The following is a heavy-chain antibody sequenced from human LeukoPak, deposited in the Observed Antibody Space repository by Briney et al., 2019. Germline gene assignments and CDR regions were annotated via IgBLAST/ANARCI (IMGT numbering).Heavy chain of an antibody. J-gene: IGHJ5*02. CDR3: ARVQLTERSSWFDP. D-gene: IGHD1-1*01. Sequence: ASVKVSCKASGGTFSSYAISWVRQAPGKGLEWMGGIIPIFGTANYAQKFQGRVTITTDESTSTAYMELSSLRSEDTAVYYCARVQLTERSSWFDPWGQGTLVTVSS. V-gene: IGHV1-69*05. CDR1: GGTFSSYA. CDR2: IIPIFGTA.